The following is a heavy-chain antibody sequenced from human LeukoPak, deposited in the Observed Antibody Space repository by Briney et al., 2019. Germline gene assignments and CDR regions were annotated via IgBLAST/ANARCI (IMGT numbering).Heavy chain of an antibody. V-gene: IGHV3-23*01. CDR2: ITASGANT. CDR1: GFTFSTYA. Sequence: GGSLRLSCAASGFTFSTYAMSWVRQAPGEGLEWVSAITASGANTYYADSVKGRFTISRDNSKNTLYLQMNSLRAEDTAVYYCARRYCSGGSCYYGYWGQGTLVTVSS. J-gene: IGHJ4*02. CDR3: ARRYCSGGSCYYGY. D-gene: IGHD2-15*01.